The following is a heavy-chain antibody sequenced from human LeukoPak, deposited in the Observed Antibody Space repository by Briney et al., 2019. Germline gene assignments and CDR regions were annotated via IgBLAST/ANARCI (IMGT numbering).Heavy chain of an antibody. D-gene: IGHD6-19*01. Sequence: GSSVNVSFKSSGSTFSCYVLRWARQGPGQGMEWMGWISAYNGDTNYAQRLQDRVTMTTDTSTGTAYLELRSLRFDVKAADYCARAILAVAGPDIDFRGEGDLGTVSS. CDR1: GSTFSCYV. J-gene: IGHJ4*02. CDR2: ISAYNGDT. V-gene: IGHV1-18*01. CDR3: ARAILAVAGPDIDF.